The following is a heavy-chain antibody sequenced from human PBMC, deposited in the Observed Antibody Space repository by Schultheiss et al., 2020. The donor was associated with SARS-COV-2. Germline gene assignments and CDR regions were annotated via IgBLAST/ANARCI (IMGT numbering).Heavy chain of an antibody. Sequence: ASVKVSCKASGYTFTSYYMHWVRQAPGQGLEWMGWISTHNDNTNYAQNLQGRVTMTTDRSTSTAYVELRSLRSDDTAVYYCARDERTEGGVSYYGMDVWGQGTTVTVSS. CDR3: ARDERTEGGVSYYGMDV. J-gene: IGHJ6*02. CDR1: GYTFTSYY. D-gene: IGHD2-15*01. CDR2: ISTHNDNT. V-gene: IGHV1-18*04.